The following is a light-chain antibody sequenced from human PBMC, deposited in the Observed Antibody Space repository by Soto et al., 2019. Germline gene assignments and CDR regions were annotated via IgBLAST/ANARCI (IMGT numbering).Light chain of an antibody. CDR1: QTISIW. V-gene: IGKV1-5*01. CDR2: DAS. Sequence: DIQVAQSPSTLSAYVGDRVTITCRARQTISIWLAWYQQKPGKAPKLLIYDASILESGVPSRFSGSGSGTDFTFTISRLQPEDIATYYCQQYENLPTFGQGTRLEIK. J-gene: IGKJ5*01. CDR3: QQYENLPT.